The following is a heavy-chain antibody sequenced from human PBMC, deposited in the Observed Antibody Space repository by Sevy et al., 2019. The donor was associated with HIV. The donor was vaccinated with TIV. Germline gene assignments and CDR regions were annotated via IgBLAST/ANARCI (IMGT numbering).Heavy chain of an antibody. CDR1: GFSFSSYG. J-gene: IGHJ4*02. Sequence: GGSLRLSCAASGFSFSSYGMHWVRQAPGKGLEWMSYIQYDGSNKDYADSVKGRFTISRDNSKNTLYLQMNSLRVEDTAAFFWGKEGGGEGGDHWGQGTLVTVSS. CDR2: IQYDGSNK. V-gene: IGHV3-30*02. CDR3: GKEGGGEGGDH. D-gene: IGHD2-21*01.